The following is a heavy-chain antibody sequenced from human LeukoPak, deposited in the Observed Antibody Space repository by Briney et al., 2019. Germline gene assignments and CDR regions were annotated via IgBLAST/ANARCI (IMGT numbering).Heavy chain of an antibody. CDR2: ISYDGSNK. CDR1: GFTFSSYG. V-gene: IGHV3-30*18. J-gene: IGHJ5*02. Sequence: GGSLRLSCAASGFTFSSYGMHWVRQAPGKGLEWVAVISYDGSNKYHADSVKGRFTISRDNSKNTLYLQMNSLRAEDTAVYYCAKASIAAAGTVRWDWFDPWGQGTLVTVSS. D-gene: IGHD6-13*01. CDR3: AKASIAAAGTVRWDWFDP.